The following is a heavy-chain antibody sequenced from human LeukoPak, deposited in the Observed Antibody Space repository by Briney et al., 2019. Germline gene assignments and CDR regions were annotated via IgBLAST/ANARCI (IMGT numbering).Heavy chain of an antibody. J-gene: IGHJ4*02. CDR3: ARVGRLRYFDWLGRESGFDY. Sequence: PSETLSLTCTVSGGSISSGDYYWSWIRQPPGKGLEWIGYIYYSGSTYYNPSLKSRVTISVDTSKNQFSLKLSSVTAADTAVYYCARVGRLRYFDWLGRESGFDYWGQGTLVTVSS. V-gene: IGHV4-30-4*01. CDR1: GGSISSGDYY. CDR2: IYYSGST. D-gene: IGHD3-9*01.